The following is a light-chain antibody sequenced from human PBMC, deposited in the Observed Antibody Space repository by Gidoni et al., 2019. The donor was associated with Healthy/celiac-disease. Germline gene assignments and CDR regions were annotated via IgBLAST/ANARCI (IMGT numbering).Light chain of an antibody. CDR3: QQYNTYSSLT. CDR2: KAS. Sequence: DIQMTQSPSTLSASVGDRVTITCRASQSISSWLAWYQQKPGKAPKLLIYKASTLESGVPSRFSGSGSGTEFTLTIGSLQTDDFATYYCQQYNTYSSLTFGGGTKVEIK. V-gene: IGKV1-5*03. J-gene: IGKJ4*01. CDR1: QSISSW.